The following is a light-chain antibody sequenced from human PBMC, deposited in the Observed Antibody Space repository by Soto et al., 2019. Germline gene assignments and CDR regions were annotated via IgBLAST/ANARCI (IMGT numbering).Light chain of an antibody. Sequence: DIVMTQSPDSLAVSLGERATINCKSNRTLFYPSNNKTYLAWYQQKAGQPPKLLIYWASMRESGVPDRFSGNGSGTDFTLTISSRQSEDVAIFYCQQYYNSPYTCGQGTKMEIK. J-gene: IGKJ2*01. V-gene: IGKV4-1*01. CDR1: RTLFYPSNNKTY. CDR2: WAS. CDR3: QQYYNSPYT.